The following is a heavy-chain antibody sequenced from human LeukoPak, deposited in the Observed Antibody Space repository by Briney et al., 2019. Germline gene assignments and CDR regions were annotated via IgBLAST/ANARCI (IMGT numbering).Heavy chain of an antibody. V-gene: IGHV1-8*01. Sequence: ASVKVSCKASGYTFTSYDINWGRQATGQGLEWMGWMNPNSGNTGYAQKFQGRVTMTRNTSISTAYMELSSLRSEDTAVYYCASAYCGGDCYPNYGMDVWGQGTTVTVSS. D-gene: IGHD2-21*02. CDR3: ASAYCGGDCYPNYGMDV. J-gene: IGHJ6*02. CDR1: GYTFTSYD. CDR2: MNPNSGNT.